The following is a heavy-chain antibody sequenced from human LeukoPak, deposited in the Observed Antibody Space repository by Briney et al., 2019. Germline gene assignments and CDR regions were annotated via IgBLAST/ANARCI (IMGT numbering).Heavy chain of an antibody. J-gene: IGHJ4*02. Sequence: SVKVSCKASGYTFTSYGISWVRQAPGQGLEWMGRIIPILGIANYAQKFQGRVTITADKSTSTAYMELSSLRSEDTAVYYCARDRLSTTGSFGYWGQGTLVTVSS. CDR1: GYTFTSYG. D-gene: IGHD3-3*02. CDR2: IIPILGIA. V-gene: IGHV1-69*04. CDR3: ARDRLSTTGSFGY.